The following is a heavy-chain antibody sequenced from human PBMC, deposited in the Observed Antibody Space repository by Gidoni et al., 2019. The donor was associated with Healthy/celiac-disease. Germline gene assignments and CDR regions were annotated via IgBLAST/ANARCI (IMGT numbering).Heavy chain of an antibody. CDR3: ARGGVPAAISGYSYYYYMDV. CDR2: MNPNSGNT. J-gene: IGHJ6*03. V-gene: IGHV1-8*01. Sequence: QVQLVQSGAEVKKPGASVKVSCKASGYTFTSYDINWVRQATGQGLEWMGWMNPNSGNTGYAQKFQGRVTMTRNTSISTAYMELSSLRSEDTAVYYCARGGVPAAISGYSYYYYMDVWGKGTTVTVSS. D-gene: IGHD2-2*02. CDR1: GYTFTSYD.